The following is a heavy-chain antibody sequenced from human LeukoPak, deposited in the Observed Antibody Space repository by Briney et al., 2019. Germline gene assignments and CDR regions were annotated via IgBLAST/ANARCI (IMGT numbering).Heavy chain of an antibody. CDR1: GYSFTGYY. Sequence: ASVKVSCKASGYSFTGYYMHWVRQAPGQGLEWMGWINPSSGGTTYAENFQGRVTITRDTSISTAYMELTRLRSDDTAVYYCARDNGDYWFDYWGQGTLVTVSS. D-gene: IGHD4-17*01. J-gene: IGHJ4*02. CDR3: ARDNGDYWFDY. V-gene: IGHV1-2*02. CDR2: INPSSGGT.